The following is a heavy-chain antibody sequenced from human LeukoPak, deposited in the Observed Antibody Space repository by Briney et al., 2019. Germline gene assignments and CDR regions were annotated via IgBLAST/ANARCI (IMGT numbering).Heavy chain of an antibody. CDR1: GFTFNTYP. V-gene: IGHV3-23*01. D-gene: IGHD1-26*01. J-gene: IGHJ1*01. CDR3: AKETNVGDTTVAYLHD. Sequence: PGGSLRLSCAASGFTFNTYPMTWVRQAPGKGLEWVSLISGNGDKTYYADSVKGRFTISRDNSKNTLSLQMNSLTVEDTAIYYCAKETNVGDTTVAYLHDWGQGTLVTVSS. CDR2: ISGNGDKT.